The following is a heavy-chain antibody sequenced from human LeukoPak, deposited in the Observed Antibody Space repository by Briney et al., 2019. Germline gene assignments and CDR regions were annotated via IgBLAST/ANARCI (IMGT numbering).Heavy chain of an antibody. V-gene: IGHV3-30*18. CDR1: GFTFSDYG. J-gene: IGHJ6*03. Sequence: PGRSLRLSCAASGFTFSDYGMHWVRQAPSKGLEWVSVISYDGSKKYYADSVKGRFTISRDNSKNTFYLQMNSLTAEDTAVYYCAKLWTVTTPGGYYVDVWGKGTTVTVSS. D-gene: IGHD4-17*01. CDR2: ISYDGSKK. CDR3: AKLWTVTTPGGYYVDV.